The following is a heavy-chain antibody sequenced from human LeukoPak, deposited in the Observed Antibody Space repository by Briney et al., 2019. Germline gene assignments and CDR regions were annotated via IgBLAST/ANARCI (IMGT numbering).Heavy chain of an antibody. Sequence: SETLSLTCTVSGGSVSSGSYYWSWIRQPPGKGLEWIGYIYYSGSTNYNPSLKSRVTISVDTSKNQFSLKLSSVTAADTAVYYCARGRLVRGVIEFDYWGQGTLVTVSS. CDR2: IYYSGST. D-gene: IGHD3-10*01. J-gene: IGHJ4*02. CDR3: ARGRLVRGVIEFDY. CDR1: GGSVSSGSYY. V-gene: IGHV4-61*01.